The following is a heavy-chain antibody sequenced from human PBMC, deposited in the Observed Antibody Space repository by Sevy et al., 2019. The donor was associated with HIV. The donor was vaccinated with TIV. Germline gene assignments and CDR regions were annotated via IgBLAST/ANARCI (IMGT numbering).Heavy chain of an antibody. Sequence: ASVKVSCKASGGTFSSYAISWVRQAPGQGLEWMGGIIPIFGTANYAQKFQGRVTITADESTSTAYMELSSLRSEDTAVYFCGGGGGKRGSWWDRQFGPRGQGTL. CDR1: GGTFSSYA. V-gene: IGHV1-69*13. D-gene: IGHD3-16*01. CDR3: GGGGGKRGSWWDRQFGP. CDR2: IIPIFGTA. J-gene: IGHJ5*02.